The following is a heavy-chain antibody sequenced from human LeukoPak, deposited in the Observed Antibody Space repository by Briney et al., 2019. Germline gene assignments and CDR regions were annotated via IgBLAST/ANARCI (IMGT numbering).Heavy chain of an antibody. J-gene: IGHJ4*02. D-gene: IGHD1-26*01. Sequence: SETLSLTCTVSGGSLSSSSYYWGWIRQPPGTGLEWLGSIYYSGSTYYNPSLKSRVTISVDTSKNQFSLKLSSVTAADTAVYYCARALRIGHDFDYWGQGTLVTVSS. CDR3: ARALRIGHDFDY. CDR2: IYYSGST. V-gene: IGHV4-39*07. CDR1: GGSLSSSSYY.